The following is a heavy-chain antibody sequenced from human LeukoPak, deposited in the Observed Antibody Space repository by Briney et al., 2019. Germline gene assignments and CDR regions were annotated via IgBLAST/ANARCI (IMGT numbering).Heavy chain of an antibody. Sequence: SETLSLTCTVSGDSISSGDYYWSWIRQPAGKGLEWIGRISSSGSTNYNPSLKSRVTISVDTSKNQFSLKLSSVTAADTAVYYCAKDDNRDSSGWPYYFDYWGQGTLVTVSP. J-gene: IGHJ4*02. CDR2: ISSSGST. CDR1: GDSISSGDYY. D-gene: IGHD6-19*01. CDR3: AKDDNRDSSGWPYYFDY. V-gene: IGHV4-61*02.